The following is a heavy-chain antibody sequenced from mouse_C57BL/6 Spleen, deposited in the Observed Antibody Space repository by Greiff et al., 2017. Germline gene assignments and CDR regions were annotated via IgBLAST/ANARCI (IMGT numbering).Heavy chain of an antibody. CDR1: GFTFSDYY. CDR3: ARDRGITGTLDY. J-gene: IGHJ2*01. Sequence: EVMLVESEGGLVQPGSSMKLSCTASGFTFSDYYMAWVRQVPEKGLEWVANINYDGSSTYYLDSLKSRFIISRDNAKNILYLQMSSLKSEDTATYYCARDRGITGTLDYWGQGTTLTVSS. V-gene: IGHV5-16*01. D-gene: IGHD4-1*01. CDR2: INYDGSST.